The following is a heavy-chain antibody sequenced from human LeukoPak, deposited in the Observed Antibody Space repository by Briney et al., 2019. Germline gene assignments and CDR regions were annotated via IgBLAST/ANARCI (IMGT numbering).Heavy chain of an antibody. CDR1: GYTFTIYA. Sequence: ASVKVSFKASGYTFTIYAMHWVRQAPGQRLEWMGWINAGNGNTKYSQKFQGRVTITRDTSARTAYMELSSLRSEDTAVYYCARTAFQFGDYFYYMNVWGTGTTVTVSS. CDR2: INAGNGNT. CDR3: ARTAFQFGDYFYYMNV. J-gene: IGHJ6*03. V-gene: IGHV1-3*01. D-gene: IGHD3-3*02.